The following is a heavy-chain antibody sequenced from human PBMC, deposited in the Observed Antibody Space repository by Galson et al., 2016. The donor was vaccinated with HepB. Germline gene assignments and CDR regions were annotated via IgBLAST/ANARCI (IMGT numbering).Heavy chain of an antibody. CDR1: GFTFDDYA. CDR2: ISWNSGSI. V-gene: IGHV3-9*01. Sequence: SLRLSCAASGFTFDDYAMHWVRQAPGKGLEWVSGISWNSGSIGYADSVKGRFTISRDNSRNTVFLQMNSLRAEDTAVYYCAKSQALAAAGRVGTFDYWGQGTMVTVSS. J-gene: IGHJ3*01. D-gene: IGHD6-13*01. CDR3: AKSQALAAAGRVGTFDY.